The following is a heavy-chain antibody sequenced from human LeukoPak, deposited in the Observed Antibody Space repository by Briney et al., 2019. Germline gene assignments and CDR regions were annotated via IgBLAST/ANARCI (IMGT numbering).Heavy chain of an antibody. V-gene: IGHV1-46*01. J-gene: IGHJ4*02. D-gene: IGHD1-1*01. CDR1: GYSFTSYH. Sequence: GASVKASCKTSGYSFTSYHMHWLRQAPGQGLEWVGILKSSGDTTVYAQKFQGRVTVTRDTSTSTVYMELSSLSSEDTAVYYCAREDPHTYNFDFWGPGTLVTVSS. CDR3: AREDPHTYNFDF. CDR2: LKSSGDTT.